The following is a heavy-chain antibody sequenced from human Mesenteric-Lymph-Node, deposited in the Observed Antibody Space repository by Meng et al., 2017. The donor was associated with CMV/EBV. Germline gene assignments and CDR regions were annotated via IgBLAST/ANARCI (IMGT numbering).Heavy chain of an antibody. Sequence: TFSRYGISWVRQAPGQGLEWMGGIIPIFGTANYAQKFQGRVTITTDESTSTAYMELSSLRSEDTAVYYCARGPLGGSSCCYYVMDVWGQGTTVTVSS. V-gene: IGHV1-69*05. J-gene: IGHJ6*02. CDR2: IIPIFGTA. CDR3: ARGPLGGSSCCYYVMDV. D-gene: IGHD4-23*01. CDR1: TFSRYG.